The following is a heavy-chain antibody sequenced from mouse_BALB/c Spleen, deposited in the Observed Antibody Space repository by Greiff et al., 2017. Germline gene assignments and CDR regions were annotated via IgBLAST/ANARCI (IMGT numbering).Heavy chain of an antibody. Sequence: VMLVESGPGLVAPSQSLSITCTVSGFSLTGYGVNWVRQPPGKGLEWLGMIWGDGSTDYNSALKSRLSISKDNSKSQVFLKMNSLQTDDTARYYCARAYYRYEDAMDYWGQGTSVTVSS. CDR3: ARAYYRYEDAMDY. J-gene: IGHJ4*01. D-gene: IGHD2-14*01. CDR1: GFSLTGYG. CDR2: IWGDGST. V-gene: IGHV2-6-7*01.